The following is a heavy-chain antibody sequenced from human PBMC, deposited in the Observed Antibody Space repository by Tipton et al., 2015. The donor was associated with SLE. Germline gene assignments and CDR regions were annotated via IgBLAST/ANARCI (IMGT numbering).Heavy chain of an antibody. CDR2: IYTSGST. CDR1: GGSISIYY. CDR3: ARGIAAAVNWFDP. D-gene: IGHD6-13*01. J-gene: IGHJ5*02. Sequence: TLSLTCNVSGGSISIYYWSWIRQPAGKGLEWIGRIYTSGSTNYHPSLKSRGTMSVDTSKNQFSLKLSSVTAADTAVYYCARGIAAAVNWFDPWGQGTLVTVSS. V-gene: IGHV4-4*07.